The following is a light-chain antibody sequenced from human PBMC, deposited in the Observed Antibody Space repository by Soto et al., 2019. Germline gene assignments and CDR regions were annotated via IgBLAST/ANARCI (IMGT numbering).Light chain of an antibody. CDR3: SSYRSSGASVV. V-gene: IGLV2-14*01. CDR1: SSDIGGYNY. CDR2: EVT. Sequence: QSALTQPASVSGSPGQSVTISCTGASSDIGGYNYVSWYQQYPGKAPKIIIYEVTNRPSGVSDRFSGAKSGNTASLTISGLKAEDEGDYYCSSYRSSGASVVFGGGTKLTV. J-gene: IGLJ3*02.